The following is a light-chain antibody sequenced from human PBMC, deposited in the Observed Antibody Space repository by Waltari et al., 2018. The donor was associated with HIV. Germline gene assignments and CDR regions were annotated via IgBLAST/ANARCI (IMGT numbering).Light chain of an antibody. CDR2: LGTGGIVG. V-gene: IGLV9-49*01. Sequence: QPVLTQSPSASASLGASVTLTCTLNSGYNNYEVDWYQQRTGKGPLFMSGLGTGGIVGSKADGIPDRFSVLGSGLNRYLTIKNIQEDDESDYHCGADHGSGSNFAVVFGGGSKLAVL. CDR1: SGYNNYE. J-gene: IGLJ2*01. CDR3: GADHGSGSNFAVV.